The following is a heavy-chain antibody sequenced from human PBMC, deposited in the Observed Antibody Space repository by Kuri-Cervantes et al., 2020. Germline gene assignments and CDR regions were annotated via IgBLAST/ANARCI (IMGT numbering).Heavy chain of an antibody. J-gene: IGHJ3*02. CDR1: EFTFSSYE. Sequence: GGSLRLSCAASEFTFSSYEMNWVRQAPGKGLEWVSYISSSGSSIYYADSVKGRFTISRDNAKNSLSLQMNSLRAEDTAVYYCARAADDDYGDGALGDIWGQGTMVTVSS. D-gene: IGHD4-17*01. CDR3: ARAADDDYGDGALGDI. CDR2: ISSSGSSI. V-gene: IGHV3-48*03.